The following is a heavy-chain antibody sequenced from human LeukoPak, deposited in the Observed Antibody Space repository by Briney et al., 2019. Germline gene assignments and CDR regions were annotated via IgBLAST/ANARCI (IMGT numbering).Heavy chain of an antibody. CDR3: ARKDFYLSWYFAV. J-gene: IGHJ2*01. D-gene: IGHD3-3*01. V-gene: IGHV4-59*08. CDR1: GGSISGYY. CDR2: IYDSGPA. Sequence: AETLSHTCTVSGGSISGYYWNWIRQSPGKGLEWIGYIYDSGPAHYNPSLKRRVAISIDTSKNQFSLKVNSLTAADTALYFCARKDFYLSWYFAVWSGGTLVTVSS.